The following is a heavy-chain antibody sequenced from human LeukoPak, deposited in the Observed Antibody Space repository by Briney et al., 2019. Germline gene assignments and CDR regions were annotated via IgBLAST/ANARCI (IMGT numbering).Heavy chain of an antibody. V-gene: IGHV4-39*01. CDR3: ARLPIVVVPSTSFDI. D-gene: IGHD2-2*01. CDR1: GGSLSSSSYY. Sequence: SETLSLTCTVSGGSLSSSSYYWGWIRQPPGKGLEWIGSINYSGTTYYNPSLKSRVTISVDTSKNQFSLKLSSVTAADTAVYYCARLPIVVVPSTSFDIWGQGTMVTVSS. CDR2: INYSGTT. J-gene: IGHJ3*02.